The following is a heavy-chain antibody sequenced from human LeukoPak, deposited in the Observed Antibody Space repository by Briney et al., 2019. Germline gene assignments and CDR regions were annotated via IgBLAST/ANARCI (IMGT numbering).Heavy chain of an antibody. CDR2: ISGSGGST. Sequence: GGSLRLSCAASGFTFSSYAVSWVRQAPGKGLEWVSAISGSGGSTYYADSVKGRFTISRDNSKNTLYLQMHSLRAEDTAVYYCAKDPVGDYFDYWGQRTLVTVSS. CDR3: AKDPVGDYFDY. D-gene: IGHD3-16*01. V-gene: IGHV3-23*01. J-gene: IGHJ4*02. CDR1: GFTFSSYA.